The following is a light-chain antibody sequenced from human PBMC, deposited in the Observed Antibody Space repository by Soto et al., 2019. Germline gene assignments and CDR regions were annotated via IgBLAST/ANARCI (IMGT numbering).Light chain of an antibody. CDR3: SSYTGSSTPV. J-gene: IGLJ3*02. Sequence: QSALTQPASVSGSPGQSITISCTGTSSDVGGYNYVSWYQHHPGKAPKLMIYEVSTRPAGVSNRFSGSNSGTTASLTISGLQAEDEADYYRSSYTGSSTPVFGGGTKLTVL. CDR1: SSDVGGYNY. V-gene: IGLV2-14*01. CDR2: EVS.